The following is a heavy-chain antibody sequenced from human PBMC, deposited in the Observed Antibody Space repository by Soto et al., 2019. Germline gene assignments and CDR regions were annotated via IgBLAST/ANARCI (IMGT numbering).Heavy chain of an antibody. D-gene: IGHD3-22*01. CDR1: GGTFSSYA. V-gene: IGHV1-69*13. J-gene: IGHJ4*02. CDR3: ARDYGYYYDSSGYYYFDY. Sequence: SVKLSCKASGGTFSSYAISWVRQAPGQGLEWMGGIIPIFGTANYAQKFQGRVTITADESTSTAYMELSSLGSEDTAVYYCARDYGYYYDSSGYYYFDYWGQGTLVTVSS. CDR2: IIPIFGTA.